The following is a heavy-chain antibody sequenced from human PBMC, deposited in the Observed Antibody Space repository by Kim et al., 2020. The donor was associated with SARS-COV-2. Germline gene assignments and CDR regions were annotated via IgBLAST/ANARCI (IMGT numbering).Heavy chain of an antibody. V-gene: IGHV4-39*01. CDR1: GGSISSSNFY. D-gene: IGHD6-13*01. J-gene: IGHJ4*03. Sequence: SETLSLTCTVSGGSISSSNFYWGWVRQPPGKGLEWIGTMYYTGSTNYNQSLKSRVTISLDTSKNQFSLKLSSVTAADTAVYYCARHRYSTSWFPYYYFDYWGLGTLVTVSS. CDR2: MYYTGST. CDR3: ARHRYSTSWFPYYYFDY.